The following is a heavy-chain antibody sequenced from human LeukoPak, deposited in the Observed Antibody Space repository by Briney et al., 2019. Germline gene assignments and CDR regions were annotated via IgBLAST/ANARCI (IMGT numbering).Heavy chain of an antibody. CDR1: GFTFSSYA. CDR3: ARGMVGATHCFDY. J-gene: IGHJ4*02. CDR2: ISGSGGST. V-gene: IGHV3-23*01. Sequence: GGSLRLSCAASGFTFSSYAMSWVRQAPGKGLEWVSAISGSGGSTYYADSVKGRFTISRDNSKNTLYLQMNSLRAEDTAVYYCARGMVGATHCFDYWGQGTLVTVSS. D-gene: IGHD1-26*01.